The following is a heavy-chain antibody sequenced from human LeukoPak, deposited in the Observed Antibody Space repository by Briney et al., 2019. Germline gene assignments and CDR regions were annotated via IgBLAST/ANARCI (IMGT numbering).Heavy chain of an antibody. CDR3: AREAPYGVYYFDY. CDR1: GFTFSSYW. CDR2: INSDGSST. J-gene: IGHJ4*02. V-gene: IGHV3-74*01. D-gene: IGHD4-17*01. Sequence: GGSLRLSCAASGFTFSSYWMHWVRQAPGKGLVWVSRINSDGSSTSYADSVKGRFTISRDNAKNTLYLQMNSLRAEDTAVYYCAREAPYGVYYFDYWGQGTLVTVSS.